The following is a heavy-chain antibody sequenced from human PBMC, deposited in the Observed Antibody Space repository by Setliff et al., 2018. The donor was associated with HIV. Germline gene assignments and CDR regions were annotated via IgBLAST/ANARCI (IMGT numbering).Heavy chain of an antibody. CDR1: RGTFSSYG. Sequence: ASVKVSCKASRGTFSSYGFNWVRQAPGQGLEWMGWINTQTGSPTYAQAFTGRFVFSVDTSVTTADLQISGRKADDPAVYYCARALYGEYGGDLNRLDPWGQGTLVTVSS. CDR2: INTQTGSP. J-gene: IGHJ5*02. CDR3: ARALYGEYGGDLNRLDP. D-gene: IGHD4-17*01. V-gene: IGHV7-4-1*02.